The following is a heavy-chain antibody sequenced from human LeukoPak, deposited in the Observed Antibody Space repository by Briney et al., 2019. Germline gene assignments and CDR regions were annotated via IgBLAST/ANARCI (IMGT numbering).Heavy chain of an antibody. V-gene: IGHV1-2*02. D-gene: IGHD6-13*01. Sequence: ASVKVSCKAFGYTLNDYYMHWMRQAPGQGPEWMGWINPNSGDTNYAQKLQGRVTMTRDTSISTTYMELSRLRFDDTAVYYCARDGSLDVWGQGTTVTVSS. CDR2: INPNSGDT. CDR3: ARDGSLDV. CDR1: GYTLNDYY. J-gene: IGHJ6*02.